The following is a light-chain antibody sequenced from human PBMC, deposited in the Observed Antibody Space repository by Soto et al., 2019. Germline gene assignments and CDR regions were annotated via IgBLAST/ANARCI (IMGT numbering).Light chain of an antibody. CDR3: QSYDSSLSGDYV. Sequence: QSVLKQPPSVSGAPGQRVTISFTGGSSKIGAGYDVHWYQQLPGTAPKLLIYGNSNRPSGVPDRFSGSKSGTSASLAITGLQAEDEADYYCQSYDSSLSGDYVFGTGTKVTVL. CDR1: SSKIGAGYD. J-gene: IGLJ1*01. CDR2: GNS. V-gene: IGLV1-40*01.